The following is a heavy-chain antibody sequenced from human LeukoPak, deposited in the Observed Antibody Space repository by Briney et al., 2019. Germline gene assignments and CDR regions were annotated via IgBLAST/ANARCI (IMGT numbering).Heavy chain of an antibody. CDR2: IIPIFGTA. V-gene: IGHV1-69*13. D-gene: IGHD3-22*01. CDR3: ARTIIDYYDSNGYFGYYFDY. Sequence: GASVKVSCKASGGTFSSYAISWVRQAPGQGLEWMGGIIPIFGTANYAQKFQGRVTITADESTSTAYMELSSLRSEDTAVYYCARTIIDYYDSNGYFGYYFDYWGQGTLVTVSS. J-gene: IGHJ4*02. CDR1: GGTFSSYA.